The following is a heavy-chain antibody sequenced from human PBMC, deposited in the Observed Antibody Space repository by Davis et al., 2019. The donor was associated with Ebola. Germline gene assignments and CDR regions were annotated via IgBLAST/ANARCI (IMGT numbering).Heavy chain of an antibody. CDR3: ARRLGGGWYDWYFDI. D-gene: IGHD6-19*01. Sequence: PSETLSLTCGVYGGSFTGYYWSWIRQPPGKGLEWIGEINHSGSTNCNPSLESRVTISIDTSKNQFSLRLDSVTAADTAVYYCARRLGGGWYDWYFDIWGRGTLVTVSS. CDR1: GGSFTGYY. J-gene: IGHJ2*01. CDR2: INHSGST. V-gene: IGHV4-34*01.